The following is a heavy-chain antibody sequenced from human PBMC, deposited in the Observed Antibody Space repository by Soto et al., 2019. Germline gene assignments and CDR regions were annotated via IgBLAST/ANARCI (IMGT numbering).Heavy chain of an antibody. Sequence: EVQLVESGGGLVQPGGSLRLSCAASGFTVSSNYMSWVRQAPGKGLEWVSVIYSGGSTYYADSVKGRFTISRDNSNHPLYLPMNNLSVEDIAVYYCARDLLIYFAWSGSYSYYYMDVWGKGTTVTVSS. CDR3: ARDLLIYFAWSGSYSYYYMDV. D-gene: IGHD3-9*01. V-gene: IGHV3-66*01. CDR1: GFTVSSNY. CDR2: IYSGGST. J-gene: IGHJ6*03.